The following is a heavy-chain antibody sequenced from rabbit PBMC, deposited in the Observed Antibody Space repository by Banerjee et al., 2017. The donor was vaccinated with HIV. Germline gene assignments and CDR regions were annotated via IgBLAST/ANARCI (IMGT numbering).Heavy chain of an antibody. D-gene: IGHD4-2*01. J-gene: IGHJ4*01. V-gene: IGHV1S40*01. CDR2: IYTNSGNT. Sequence: QSLEESGGDLVNPGASLTLTCTASGFSFSSGYDMCWVRQAPGKGLELIACIYTNSGNTYYASWAKGRFTISKTSSTTVTLQMTSLTAADTATYFCARAYDGSTYYFNLWGPGTLVTVS. CDR3: ARAYDGSTYYFNL. CDR1: GFSFSSGYD.